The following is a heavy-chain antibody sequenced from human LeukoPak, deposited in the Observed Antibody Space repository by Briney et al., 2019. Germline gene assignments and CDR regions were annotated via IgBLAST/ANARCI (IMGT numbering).Heavy chain of an antibody. D-gene: IGHD6-13*01. J-gene: IGHJ4*02. CDR2: ISAYNGNS. CDR1: GYTFTSYG. Sequence: ASVKVSCKASGYTFTSYGISWVRQAPGQGLEWMGWISAYNGNSNYAQKLQGRVTMTTDTSTSTAYMELRSLRSDDTAVYYCARAPPKSAADKWGYWGQGTLVTVSS. V-gene: IGHV1-18*01. CDR3: ARAPPKSAADKWGY.